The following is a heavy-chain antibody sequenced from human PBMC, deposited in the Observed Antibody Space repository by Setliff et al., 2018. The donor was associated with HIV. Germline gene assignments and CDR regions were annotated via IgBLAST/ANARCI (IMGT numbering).Heavy chain of an antibody. D-gene: IGHD3-22*01. CDR2: IKSETDGGTT. CDR1: GLRVSDAW. CDR3: THMGHYFDGTGYNRMYYFDY. J-gene: IGHJ4*02. V-gene: IGHV3-15*01. Sequence: GGSLRLSCAVSGLRVSDAWLSWFRQAPGKGLEWLARIKSETDGGTTDYAAPVKGRFTILGDDSKNMLYLEMSNLQTEDTAMYYCTHMGHYFDGTGYNRMYYFDYWGQGALVTVSS.